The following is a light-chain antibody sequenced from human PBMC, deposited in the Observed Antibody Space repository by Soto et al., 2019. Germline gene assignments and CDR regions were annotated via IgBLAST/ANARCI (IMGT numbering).Light chain of an antibody. CDR1: PTISSY. J-gene: IGKJ1*01. CDR2: AAS. CDR3: QQSYSIWT. Sequence: DIQMTQSPSSLSSSVGDRVTITCRASPTISSYLNWYQQKPGKAPKHLIYAASSLQSGVPSRFSGSGSGADFTLTIRSLQPEDFATYYCQQSYSIWTFGQGTKVDIK. V-gene: IGKV1-39*01.